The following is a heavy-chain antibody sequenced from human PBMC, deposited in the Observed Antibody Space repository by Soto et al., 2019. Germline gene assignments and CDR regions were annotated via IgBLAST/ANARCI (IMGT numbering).Heavy chain of an antibody. CDR1: GYTFTGYY. D-gene: IGHD3-3*01. J-gene: IGHJ6*02. Sequence: ASVKVSCKASGYTFTGYYMHWVRQAPGQGLEWMGWINPNSGGTNYAQKFQGWVTMTRDTSISTAYMELSRLRSDDTAVYYCARERVLRFLEWLSSPSGMDVWGQGTTVTVSS. CDR2: INPNSGGT. V-gene: IGHV1-2*04. CDR3: ARERVLRFLEWLSSPSGMDV.